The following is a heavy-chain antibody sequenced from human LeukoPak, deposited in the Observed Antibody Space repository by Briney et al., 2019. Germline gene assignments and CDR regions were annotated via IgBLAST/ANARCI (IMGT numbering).Heavy chain of an antibody. D-gene: IGHD6-13*01. CDR1: GFTFNSYG. V-gene: IGHV3-33*01. CDR2: IWYDGSNK. Sequence: GGSLRLSCAASGFTFNSYGMHWVRQAPGKGLEWVAVIWYDGSNKYYADSVKGRFTISRDNSKNTLYLQMNSLRAEDTAVYYCARERTGGSSWYNDAFDIWGQGTMVTVSS. J-gene: IGHJ3*02. CDR3: ARERTGGSSWYNDAFDI.